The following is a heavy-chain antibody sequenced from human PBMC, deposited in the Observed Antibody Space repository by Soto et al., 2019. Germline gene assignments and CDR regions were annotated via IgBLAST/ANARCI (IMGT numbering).Heavy chain of an antibody. CDR3: AGLYYGDYLVYYYIDV. J-gene: IGHJ6*03. D-gene: IGHD4-17*01. V-gene: IGHV4-34*01. Sequence: SETLSLTCAVYGVSFTGYYWSWIRQPPGKGLEWIGEINHSGSTDYNPSLKSRVTISVDTYKKQFSLKLSSVTAADTAVYYCAGLYYGDYLVYYYIDVWGKGTTVTVS. CDR2: INHSGST. CDR1: GVSFTGYY.